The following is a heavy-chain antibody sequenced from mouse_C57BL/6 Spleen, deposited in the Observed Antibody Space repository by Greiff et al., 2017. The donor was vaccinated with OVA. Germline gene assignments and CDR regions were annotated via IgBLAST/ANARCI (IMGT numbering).Heavy chain of an antibody. CDR3: ARSGGNYGYYSMDY. J-gene: IGHJ4*01. CDR2: IHPNSGST. Sequence: QVQLQQPGAELVKPGASVKLSCKASCYTFTRYWMHWVKQRPGQGLEWIGMIHPNSGSTNYNEKFKSKATMTVDKSSGTAYMQLSSLTSEDSAVYYCARSGGNYGYYSMDYWGQGTSVTVSS. CDR1: CYTFTRYW. D-gene: IGHD2-1*01. V-gene: IGHV1-64*01.